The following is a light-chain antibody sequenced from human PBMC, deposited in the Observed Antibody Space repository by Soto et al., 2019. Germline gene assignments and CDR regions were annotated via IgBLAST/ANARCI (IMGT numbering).Light chain of an antibody. CDR1: QSVSSSY. J-gene: IGKJ3*01. V-gene: IGKV3-20*01. CDR2: GAS. Sequence: EIVLTQSPGTLSLSPGERATLSCRASQSVSSSYVAWYQQKPGKAPRLLIYGASSRATGITDRFSGSGSGTDFALTISRLEPEDFEMYYCQHYGSYVFPLGPGTKVDVK. CDR3: QHYGSYVFP.